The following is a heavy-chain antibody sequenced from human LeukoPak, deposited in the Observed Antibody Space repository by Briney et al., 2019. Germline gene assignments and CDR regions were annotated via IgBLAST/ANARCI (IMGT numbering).Heavy chain of an antibody. CDR2: INHSGST. CDR1: GGSFSGYY. CDR3: ARVAADYDSSGYCDY. J-gene: IGHJ4*02. Sequence: SETLSLTCAVYGGSFSGYYWSWIRQPPGKGLEWIGEINHSGSTNYNPSLKSRVTISVDTSKNQFSLKPSSVTAADTAVYYCARVAADYDSSGYCDYWGQGTLVTVSS. V-gene: IGHV4-34*01. D-gene: IGHD3-22*01.